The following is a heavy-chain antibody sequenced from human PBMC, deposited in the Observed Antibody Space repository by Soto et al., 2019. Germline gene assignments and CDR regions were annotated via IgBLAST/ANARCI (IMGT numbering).Heavy chain of an antibody. J-gene: IGHJ5*02. V-gene: IGHV3-64D*08. CDR3: VTFYHVGSGSTDVLGPAS. CDR1: GFTFSRYS. D-gene: IGHD3-3*01. CDR2: INSIGDNT. Sequence: GGSLRLSCSGSGFTFSRYSLMWFRQAPGKGLEYVSTINSIGDNTWYAGSVKGRSTTSRDNSMNTVYLQMSSLRSEDTSVYYCVTFYHVGSGSTDVLGPASWGQGTLVTVSS.